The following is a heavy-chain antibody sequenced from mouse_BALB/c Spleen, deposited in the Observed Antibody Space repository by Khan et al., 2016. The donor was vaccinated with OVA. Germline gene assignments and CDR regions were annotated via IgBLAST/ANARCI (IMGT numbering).Heavy chain of an antibody. Sequence: VQLKESGAELVKPGASVKLSCSASGFNIKDTYIHWMKQRPEQGLEWIGRIDPPNDDSKYGPKFQAKATLTADTSSNTAYLQLSSLTSEDTAVYYCATLVVNPFGVWGQGTLVSVSA. CDR3: ATLVVNPFGV. D-gene: IGHD2-13*01. J-gene: IGHJ3*01. V-gene: IGHV14-3*02. CDR1: GFNIKDTY. CDR2: IDPPNDDS.